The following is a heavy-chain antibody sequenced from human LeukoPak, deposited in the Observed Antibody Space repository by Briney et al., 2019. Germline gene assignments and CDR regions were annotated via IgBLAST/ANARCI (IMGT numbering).Heavy chain of an antibody. V-gene: IGHV1-2*02. CDR1: GYTFTSYY. CDR3: VRAGHDY. Sequence: ASVKVSCKASGYTFTSYYVKWVRQAPGQGLEWMGEINPNSGDTNYAQKFQGRVTMSRDRSIGTAYMELSRLRSDDTAVYYCVRAGHDYWGQGTLVTVSS. J-gene: IGHJ4*02. CDR2: INPNSGDT.